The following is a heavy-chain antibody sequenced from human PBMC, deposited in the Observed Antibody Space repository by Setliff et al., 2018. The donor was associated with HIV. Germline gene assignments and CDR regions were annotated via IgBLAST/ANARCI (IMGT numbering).Heavy chain of an antibody. CDR2: IYYNGNT. J-gene: IGHJ6*03. D-gene: IGHD1-1*01. Sequence: SETLSLTCTVSGASISTSNYYWGWLRQPPERGLEWIGSIYYNGNTYYNPSLKSRVTISVDTSKNQFSLKVSSVTGADTGVYYCASQPSGHFYYYMHVWGKGTTVTVSS. CDR3: ASQPSGHFYYYMHV. CDR1: GASISTSNYY. V-gene: IGHV4-39*07.